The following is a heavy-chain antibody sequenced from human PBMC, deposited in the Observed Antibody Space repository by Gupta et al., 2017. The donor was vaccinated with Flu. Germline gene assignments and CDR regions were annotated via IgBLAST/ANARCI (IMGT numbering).Heavy chain of an antibody. D-gene: IGHD1-20*01. J-gene: IGHJ6*02. V-gene: IGHV1-2*02. CDR3: ARGYNNYFYGMDV. CDR2: INPKSGVT. Sequence: FRDYYLHYVRQAPGQGLEWMGWINPKSGVTNFGQTFQGRVTMTTDTSISTAYMELSRLTSDDTAVYYCARGYNNYFYGMDVWGQGTTVTVSS. CDR1: FRDYY.